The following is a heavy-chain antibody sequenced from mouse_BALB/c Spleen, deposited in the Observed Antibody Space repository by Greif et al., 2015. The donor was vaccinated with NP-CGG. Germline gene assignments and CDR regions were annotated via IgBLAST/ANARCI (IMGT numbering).Heavy chain of an antibody. Sequence: QVQLKDSGAELVKPGASVKLSCKASGYTFTSYWMHWVKQRPGQGLEWIGEINPSNGRTDYNEKFKSKATLTVDKSSSTAYMQLSSLTSEDSAVYYCARRGYGNSDYWGQGTTLTVSS. J-gene: IGHJ2*01. V-gene: IGHV1S81*02. CDR1: GYTFTSYW. CDR2: INPSNGRT. D-gene: IGHD2-1*01. CDR3: ARRGYGNSDY.